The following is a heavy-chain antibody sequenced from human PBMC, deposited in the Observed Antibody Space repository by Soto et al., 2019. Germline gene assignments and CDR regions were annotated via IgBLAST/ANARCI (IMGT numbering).Heavy chain of an antibody. CDR2: ISAYNGNT. Sequence: ASVKVSCKASGYTFTSYGVSWVRQAPGQGLEWMGWISAYNGNTNYAQKLQGRVTMTTDTSTSTAYMELRSLRSDDTAVYYCARVGSIVVVPDFDYWGQGTLVTVSS. CDR3: ARVGSIVVVPDFDY. J-gene: IGHJ4*02. V-gene: IGHV1-18*01. D-gene: IGHD2-2*01. CDR1: GYTFTSYG.